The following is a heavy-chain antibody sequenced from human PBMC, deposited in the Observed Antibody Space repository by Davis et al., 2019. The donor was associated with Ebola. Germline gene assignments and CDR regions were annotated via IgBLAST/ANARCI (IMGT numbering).Heavy chain of an antibody. CDR1: GFTFSSYA. D-gene: IGHD2-15*01. Sequence: GGSLRLSCAASGFTFSSYAMSWVRQPPGKALEWVSGISASSATSFYADSVKGRFTISRDNSQNTLYLQMNSLRAEDTALYYCARCSGGTSWDYYYGMDVWGQGTTVTVSS. CDR3: ARCSGGTSWDYYYGMDV. CDR2: ISASSATS. J-gene: IGHJ6*02. V-gene: IGHV3-23*01.